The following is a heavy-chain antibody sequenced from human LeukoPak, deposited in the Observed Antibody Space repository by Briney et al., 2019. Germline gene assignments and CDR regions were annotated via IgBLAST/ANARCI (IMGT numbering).Heavy chain of an antibody. CDR2: LYSDGNT. D-gene: IGHD1-14*01. CDR3: ARGVEPLAANTLAY. J-gene: IGHJ4*02. CDR1: GFTVITND. V-gene: IGHV3-53*01. Sequence: PGGSLRLSCAASGFTVITNDMNWVRQAPGKGLEWVSGLYSDGNTKYADSVQGGFTISRDNSKNTLYLEMNSLSPDDTAVYYCARGVEPLAANTLAYWGQGTLVTVSS.